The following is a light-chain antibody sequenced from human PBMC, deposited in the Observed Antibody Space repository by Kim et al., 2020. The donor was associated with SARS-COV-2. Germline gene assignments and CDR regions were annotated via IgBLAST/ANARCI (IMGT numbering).Light chain of an antibody. CDR2: SNN. CDR1: SSNIGSNT. V-gene: IGLV1-44*01. CDR3: AAWDDSLNGYVV. J-gene: IGLJ2*01. Sequence: QSVLTQPPSACGTPGQRVTISCSGSSSNIGSNTVNWYQQLPGTAPKLLIYSNNQRPSGVPDRFSGSKSGTSASLAISGLQSEDEADYYCAAWDDSLNGYVVFGGGTQLTVL.